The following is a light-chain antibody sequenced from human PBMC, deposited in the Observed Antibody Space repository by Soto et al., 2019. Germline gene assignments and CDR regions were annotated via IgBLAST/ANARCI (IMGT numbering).Light chain of an antibody. CDR3: QQSYSTPPIT. CDR1: HSISNY. CDR2: AAS. J-gene: IGKJ5*01. V-gene: IGKV1-39*01. Sequence: EIQMTHSPSSLSASVGDRVTITCRASHSISNYLNWYQQKPGKAPKLLIYAASSLQSGVPSRFSGSGSGTDFTLTISSLQPEDFATYYCQQSYSTPPITFGQGTRLEIK.